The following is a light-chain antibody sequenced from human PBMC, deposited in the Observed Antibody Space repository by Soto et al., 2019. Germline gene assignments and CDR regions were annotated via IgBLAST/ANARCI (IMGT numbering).Light chain of an antibody. CDR3: AAWDDSLNGPL. Sequence: QSVLTQPPSVSDAPRQRVTISCSGSSSNIGNNAVNWYQQLPGKAPKLLIYYDDLLPSGVSDRFSGSKSGTSASLAISGLQSEDEADYYCAAWDDSLNGPLFGTGTKLTVL. CDR1: SSNIGNNA. J-gene: IGLJ1*01. CDR2: YDD. V-gene: IGLV1-36*01.